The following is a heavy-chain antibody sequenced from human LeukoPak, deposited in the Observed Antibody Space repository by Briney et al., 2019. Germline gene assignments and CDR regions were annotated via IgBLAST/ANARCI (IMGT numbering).Heavy chain of an antibody. CDR3: ARDTTTSLLFDY. V-gene: IGHV2-5*01. CDR1: GFSLSTSGLG. J-gene: IGHJ4*02. Sequence: SGPTLVNPKPPLTLTCTFSGFSLSTSGLGVGWIRQPPGKALEWLALIYWNGDKRYTPSLKSRLTITKDTSKNQVVLTMTNMDPVDTATYYCARDTTTSLLFDYWGQGTLVTVSS. CDR2: IYWNGDK. D-gene: IGHD1-1*01.